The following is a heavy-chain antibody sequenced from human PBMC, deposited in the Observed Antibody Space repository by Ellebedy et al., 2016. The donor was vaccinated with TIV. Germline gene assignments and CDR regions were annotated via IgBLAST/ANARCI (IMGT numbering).Heavy chain of an antibody. Sequence: GESLKISCAASGFTFSSYWMSWVRQAPGKGLEWVSSISSSSSYIYYADSVKGRFTISRDNAKNSLYLQMNSLRAEDTAVYYCAKGRGMVPFMDVWGQGTTVTVSS. CDR3: AKGRGMVPFMDV. CDR2: ISSSSSYI. J-gene: IGHJ6*02. CDR1: GFTFSSYW. D-gene: IGHD3-10*01. V-gene: IGHV3-21*01.